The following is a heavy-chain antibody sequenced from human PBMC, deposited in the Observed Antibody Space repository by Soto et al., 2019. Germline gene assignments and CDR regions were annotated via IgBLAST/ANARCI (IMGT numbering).Heavy chain of an antibody. CDR3: ARDPNPIFDT. V-gene: IGHV4-31*11. Sequence: PSLTCAVSGGSISSGGYYWSWIRQHPGKGLEWIGYIYYSGSTYYNPSLKSRVTISVDTSKNQFSLNLSSVTDADTAVYYCARDPNPIFDTWGQGILVTVSS. D-gene: IGHD3-3*01. CDR2: IYYSGST. CDR1: GGSISSGGYY. J-gene: IGHJ5*02.